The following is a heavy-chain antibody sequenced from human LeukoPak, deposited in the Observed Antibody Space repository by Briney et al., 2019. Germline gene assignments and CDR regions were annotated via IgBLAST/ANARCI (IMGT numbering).Heavy chain of an antibody. CDR2: ISDSGST. Sequence: SETLSLTCTVSGGSISSTSYYWGWIRQPPGRGLEWIGYISDSGSTNYNPSLKSRVTISVDTSKNQVSLNLSSVTAADTAVYYCARHRRRYYGSGTYDFDYWGQGTLVTVSS. D-gene: IGHD3-10*01. CDR3: ARHRRRYYGSGTYDFDY. J-gene: IGHJ4*02. CDR1: GGSISSTSYY. V-gene: IGHV4-61*05.